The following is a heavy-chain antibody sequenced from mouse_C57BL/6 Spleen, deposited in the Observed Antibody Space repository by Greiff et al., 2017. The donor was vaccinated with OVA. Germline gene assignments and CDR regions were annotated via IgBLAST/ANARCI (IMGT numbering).Heavy chain of an antibody. CDR3: ARYVELYYCGSSYAMDY. CDR2: IRNKANGYTS. V-gene: IGHV7-3*01. Sequence: DVKLVESGGGLVQPGGSLSLSCAASGFTFTDYYMSWVRQPPGKALEWLGFIRNKANGYTSAYSVSVKGRFTIYRDTSQSILYHQMNALRTQVSATYYGARYVELYYCGSSYAMDYWGQGTSVTVSS. CDR1: GFTFTDYY. J-gene: IGHJ4*01. D-gene: IGHD1-1*01.